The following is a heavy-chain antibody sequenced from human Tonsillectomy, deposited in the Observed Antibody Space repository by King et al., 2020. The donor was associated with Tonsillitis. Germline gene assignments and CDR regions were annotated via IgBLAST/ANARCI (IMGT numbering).Heavy chain of an antibody. CDR2: IYSGGST. CDR1: GFTVSSNY. Sequence: VQLVESGGGLIQPGGSLRLSCAASGFTVSSNYMSWVRQAPGKGLEWVSVIYSGGSTYYADSVKGRFTISRDNSKNTLYLQMNSLRAEDTAVYYCSRGRRIPVSPEAYCNYMDVWGKGTTVTVSS. J-gene: IGHJ6*03. V-gene: IGHV3-53*01. CDR3: SRGRRIPVSPEAYCNYMDV. D-gene: IGHD6-6*01.